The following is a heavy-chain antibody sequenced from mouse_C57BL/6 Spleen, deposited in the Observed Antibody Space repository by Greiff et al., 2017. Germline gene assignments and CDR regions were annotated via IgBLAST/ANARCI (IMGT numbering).Heavy chain of an antibody. V-gene: IGHV1-82*01. CDR1: GYAFSSSW. CDR2: INPGDGDT. J-gene: IGHJ1*03. Sequence: VQLQESGPELVKPGASVKISCKASGYAFSSSWMNWVKQRPGKGLEWIGRINPGDGDTNYNGKFKGKATLTADKSSSTAYMQLSSLTSEDSAVYFCARDEDYCGSGYVGWYFGGWGTGTTVTVS. CDR3: ARDEDYCGSGYVGWYFGG. D-gene: IGHD1-1*01.